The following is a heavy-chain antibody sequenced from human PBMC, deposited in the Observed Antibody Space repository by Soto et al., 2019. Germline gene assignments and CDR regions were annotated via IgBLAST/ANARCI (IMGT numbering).Heavy chain of an antibody. D-gene: IGHD6-19*01. CDR2: ISAYNGNT. V-gene: IGHV1-18*01. CDR1: GYTFTSYG. CDR3: ARARIQSFGYSSGWPTSFFDY. Sequence: ASVKVSCKASGYTFTSYGISWVRQAPGQGLEWMGWISAYNGNTNYAQKLQGRVTMTTDTSTSTAYMELRSLRSDDTAVYYCARARIQSFGYSSGWPTSFFDYWGQGTLVTVSS. J-gene: IGHJ4*02.